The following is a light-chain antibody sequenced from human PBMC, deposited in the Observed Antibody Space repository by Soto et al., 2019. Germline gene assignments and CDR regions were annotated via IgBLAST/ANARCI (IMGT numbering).Light chain of an antibody. CDR1: QSVSSSY. CDR2: GAS. CDR3: QQYGSSPLT. J-gene: IGKJ4*01. V-gene: IGKV3-20*01. Sequence: EIVLPQSPGTLSLSPGERATLSCRASQSVSSSYLDWYQQKPGQAPRLLIYGASSRATGIPDRFSGSGSGTDFTLTISRLEPEDCAVYYCQQYGSSPLTFGGGTKVEIK.